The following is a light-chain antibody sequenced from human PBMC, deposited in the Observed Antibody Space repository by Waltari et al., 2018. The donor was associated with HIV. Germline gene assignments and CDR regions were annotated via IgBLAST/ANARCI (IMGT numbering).Light chain of an antibody. CDR2: RNN. Sequence: QSVLTQPPSASGTPGQRVTISCSGSSSNIGSNYVYWYQQLPGTAPKLLIYRNNQRPSGVPDRFSGSKSATSASLAISGLRSEDDADYYCAAWDGSLSGFWVFGGGTKLAVL. V-gene: IGLV1-47*01. CDR1: SSNIGSNY. J-gene: IGLJ3*02. CDR3: AAWDGSLSGFWV.